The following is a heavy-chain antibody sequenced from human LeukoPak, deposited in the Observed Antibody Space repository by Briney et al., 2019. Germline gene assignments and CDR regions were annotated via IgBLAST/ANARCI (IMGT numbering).Heavy chain of an antibody. CDR2: IIPIFGTA. D-gene: IGHD2-2*01. CDR1: GFTFSSYA. CDR3: ARDYFQFSGPYSTSWFDY. J-gene: IGHJ4*02. V-gene: IGHV1-69*01. Sequence: SCAASGFTFSSYAISWVRQAPGQGLEWMGGIIPIFGTANYAQKFQGRVTITADESTSTAYMELSSLRSEDTAVYYCARDYFQFSGPYSTSWFDYWGQGTLVTVSS.